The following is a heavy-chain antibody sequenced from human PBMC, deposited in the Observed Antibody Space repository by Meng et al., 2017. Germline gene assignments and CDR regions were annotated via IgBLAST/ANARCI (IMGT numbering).Heavy chain of an antibody. J-gene: IGHJ4*02. CDR1: GFTFSSYG. V-gene: IGHV3-33*03. CDR3: AKADRALVNPSTIDY. D-gene: IGHD2-2*01. CDR2: IWYDGSNK. Sequence: GGSLRLSCAASGFTFSSYGMHWVRQAPGKGLEWVAVIWYDGSNKYYADSVKGRFTISRDNAKNSLYLQMNSLRAEDMALYYCAKADRALVNPSTIDYWGQGTLVTVSS.